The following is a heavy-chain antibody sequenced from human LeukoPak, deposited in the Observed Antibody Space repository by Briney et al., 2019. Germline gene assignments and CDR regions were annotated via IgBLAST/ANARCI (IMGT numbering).Heavy chain of an antibody. D-gene: IGHD3-22*01. Sequence: SETLSLTCTVSGGSISSYYWSWIRQPPGKGLEWIGEINHSGSTNYNPSLKSRVTISVDTSKNQFSLKLSSVTAADTAVYYCAFDSSGFHSDAFDIWGQGTMVTVSS. CDR2: INHSGST. J-gene: IGHJ3*02. V-gene: IGHV4-34*01. CDR3: AFDSSGFHSDAFDI. CDR1: GGSISSYY.